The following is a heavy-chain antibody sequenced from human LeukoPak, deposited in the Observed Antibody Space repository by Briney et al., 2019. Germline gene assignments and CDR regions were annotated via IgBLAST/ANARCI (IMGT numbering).Heavy chain of an antibody. CDR2: FTVGGTNT. V-gene: IGHV3-23*01. CDR1: RLTFSTYA. J-gene: IGHJ4*02. D-gene: IGHD2-15*01. Sequence: GGSRRLSGEASRLTFSTYAMAWVRRVPGKKLEFSPFFTVGGTNTYHADSVKGRFTISRDNSKNTLSLQMNSLRVEDTAKYYCAKGTLESCSGSRCYPFDYWGRGTLVTVSS. CDR3: AKGTLESCSGSRCYPFDY.